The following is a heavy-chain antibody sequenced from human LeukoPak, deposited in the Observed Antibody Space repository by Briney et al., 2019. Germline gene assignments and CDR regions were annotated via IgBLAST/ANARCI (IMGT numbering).Heavy chain of an antibody. CDR1: GFTFSSYW. CDR3: GRTGGSKPSSLDS. J-gene: IGHJ1*01. CDR2: IYSGGST. D-gene: IGHD3-16*01. V-gene: IGHV3-53*01. Sequence: GGSLRLSCSASGFTFSSYWMSRVPQAPGKGLECVSVIYSGGSTYSADSVKGRFTISRDNSRNMVDLQMSILKAEDTAVYYCGRTGGSKPSSLDSGGQGTLVTVSS.